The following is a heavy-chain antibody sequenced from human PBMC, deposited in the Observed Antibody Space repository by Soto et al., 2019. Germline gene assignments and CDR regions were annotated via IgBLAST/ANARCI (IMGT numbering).Heavy chain of an antibody. CDR1: GFTFSSYA. CDR3: AKFDGSPAFDY. J-gene: IGHJ4*02. Sequence: EVQLLESRGGLEQPGGSLRLSCAASGFTFSSYAMSWVRQAPGKGLDWVSAISGSGYNTYYADSVKGRFTISRDNFKNTLYLQMNSLRAEDTAVYYCAKFDGSPAFDYWGQGTLVTVSS. CDR2: ISGSGYNT. D-gene: IGHD3-9*01. V-gene: IGHV3-23*01.